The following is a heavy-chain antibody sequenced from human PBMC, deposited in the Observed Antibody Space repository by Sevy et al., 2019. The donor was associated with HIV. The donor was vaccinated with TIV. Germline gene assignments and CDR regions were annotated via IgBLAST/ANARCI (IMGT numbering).Heavy chain of an antibody. J-gene: IGHJ4*02. CDR3: AGGRGIAVAGGGYYSDY. Sequence: ASVKVSCMASGYTFSRSVITWVRQAPGQGLEWMGWISTYNGKTNYAQKFQDRVTMTTDTSTNTAYMELGSLSSDDTAIYFCAGGRGIAVAGGGYYSDYWGQGSLVTVSS. D-gene: IGHD6-19*01. CDR1: GYTFSRSV. CDR2: ISTYNGKT. V-gene: IGHV1-18*04.